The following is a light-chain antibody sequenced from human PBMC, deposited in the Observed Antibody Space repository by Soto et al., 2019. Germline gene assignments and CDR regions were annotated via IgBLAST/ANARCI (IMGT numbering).Light chain of an antibody. Sequence: QSVLTQPPSAPGTPGQRVIISCSGSSPNIGSNTVNWYQHLPGTAPKLLIHTSTQRPSGVPDRFSGSKSGTSASLAISGLQSEDEAEYYCGSWDDSLRGPVFGGGTKVTVL. CDR3: GSWDDSLRGPV. J-gene: IGLJ3*02. CDR1: SPNIGSNT. CDR2: TST. V-gene: IGLV1-44*01.